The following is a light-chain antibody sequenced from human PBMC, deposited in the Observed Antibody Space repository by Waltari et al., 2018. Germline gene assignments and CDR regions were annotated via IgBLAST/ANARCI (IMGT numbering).Light chain of an antibody. CDR3: QQCYSSPYT. V-gene: IGKV4-1*01. CDR1: QSVLSRSNNKNY. CDR2: WSS. J-gene: IGKJ2*01. Sequence: DIVLTQSPDSLAVSLGERATINCKSRQSVLSRSNNKNYLGWYQQKPGRPPKLLIYWSSTRESGVPDRFSGSGSGTDVTLTISSLQAEDVAVYYCQQCYSSPYTFGQGTKLEIK.